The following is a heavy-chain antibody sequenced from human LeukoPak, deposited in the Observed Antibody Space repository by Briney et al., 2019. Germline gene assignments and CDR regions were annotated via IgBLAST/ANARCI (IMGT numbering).Heavy chain of an antibody. CDR3: ARDTYYYDSSGYWADY. V-gene: IGHV4-4*02. D-gene: IGHD3-22*01. CDR1: GGSISSSNW. J-gene: IGHJ4*02. Sequence: SGTLSLTFAVSGGSISSSNWWSWVRQPPGKGLEWIGEIYHSGSTNYNPSLKSRVTMSVDTSKNQFSLKLSSVTAADTAVYYCARDTYYYDSSGYWADYWGQGTLVTVSS. CDR2: IYHSGST.